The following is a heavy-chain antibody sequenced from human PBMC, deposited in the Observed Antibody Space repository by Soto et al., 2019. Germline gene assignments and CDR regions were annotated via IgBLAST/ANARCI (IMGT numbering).Heavy chain of an antibody. Sequence: HPGGSLRLSCAASGFTFSSYAMSWVRQAPGKGLEWVSAISGSGGSTYYADSVKGRFTISRDNSKNTLYLQMNSLRAEDTAVYYSAKSRWFGELFRMDVWGKGTTVTVSS. CDR2: ISGSGGST. J-gene: IGHJ6*03. CDR1: GFTFSSYA. CDR3: AKSRWFGELFRMDV. D-gene: IGHD3-10*01. V-gene: IGHV3-23*01.